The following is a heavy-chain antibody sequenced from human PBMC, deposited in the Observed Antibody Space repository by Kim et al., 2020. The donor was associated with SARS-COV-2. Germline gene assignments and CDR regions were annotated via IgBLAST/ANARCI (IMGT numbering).Heavy chain of an antibody. CDR3: GRGSGTYYDY. Sequence: GGSLRISCAASGFTFSSYWRHWVRQAPGKGLVWVSRTTSDGSRTNYADSVKGRFTVSRDNAKNTLYLQMNSLGAEDTAVYYCGRGSGTYYDYWGQGTLVTVSS. CDR2: TTSDGSRT. CDR1: GFTFSSYW. V-gene: IGHV3-74*01. D-gene: IGHD1-26*01. J-gene: IGHJ4*02.